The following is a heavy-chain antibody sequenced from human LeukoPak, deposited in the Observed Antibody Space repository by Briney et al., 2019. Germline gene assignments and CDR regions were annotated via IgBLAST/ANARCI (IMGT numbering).Heavy chain of an antibody. CDR1: GYTFTSYG. CDR2: ISAYNDNT. J-gene: IGHJ4*02. Sequence: GASVNLSCKASGYTFTSYGISWVRHAPGQGLEWMGWISAYNDNTNYAQKLQGRVIMTTDTPTDTAYMELRNLRSDDTAVYYCARDGNIAVAGQLGYWGQGTLVTVSS. CDR3: ARDGNIAVAGQLGY. V-gene: IGHV1-18*01. D-gene: IGHD6-19*01.